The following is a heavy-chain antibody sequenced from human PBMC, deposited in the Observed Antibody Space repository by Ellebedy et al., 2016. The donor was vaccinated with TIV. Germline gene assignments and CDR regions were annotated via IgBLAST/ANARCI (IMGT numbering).Heavy chain of an antibody. J-gene: IGHJ4*02. CDR3: ARHYGDYGKDH. V-gene: IGHV3-33*01. Sequence: GGSLRLXXAASGFTFSSYGMHWVRQAPGKGLEWVAVIWYDGSNKYCADSVKGRFTISRDNSKNTLYLQMNSLRAEDTAVYYCARHYGDYGKDHWGQGTLVTVSS. CDR2: IWYDGSNK. CDR1: GFTFSSYG. D-gene: IGHD4-17*01.